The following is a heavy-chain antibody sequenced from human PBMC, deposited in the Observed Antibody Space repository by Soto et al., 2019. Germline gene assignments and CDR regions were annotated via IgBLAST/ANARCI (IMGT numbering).Heavy chain of an antibody. CDR2: ISYDGSNN. Sequence: QVQLVESGGGVVQPGRSLRLSCAASGFTFSSYGMHWVRQAPGKGLEWVAVISYDGSNNYYADSVKGRFTISRDNSKXXXXXXMDSLRAEDTAVYYCAKDIYKGAAGTLLDYWGQGTLVTVSS. CDR1: GFTFSSYG. D-gene: IGHD6-13*01. J-gene: IGHJ4*02. CDR3: AKDIYKGAAGTLLDY. V-gene: IGHV3-30*18.